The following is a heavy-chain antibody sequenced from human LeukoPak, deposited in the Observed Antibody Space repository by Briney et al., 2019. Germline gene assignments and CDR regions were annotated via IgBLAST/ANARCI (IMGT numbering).Heavy chain of an antibody. Sequence: SATRSLTGAVAGGSISSSSYYWGWIRRPGGEGLAWIRSIYDSGNTDYTASLKSRVTISVDTSKTQFSLTLSSVTAADTAVYYCARLNTYYYDSSGDYVLYYFDYWGQGTLVTVSS. CDR1: GGSISSSSYY. CDR3: ARLNTYYYDSSGDYVLYYFDY. CDR2: IYDSGNT. V-gene: IGHV4-39*07. J-gene: IGHJ4*02. D-gene: IGHD3-22*01.